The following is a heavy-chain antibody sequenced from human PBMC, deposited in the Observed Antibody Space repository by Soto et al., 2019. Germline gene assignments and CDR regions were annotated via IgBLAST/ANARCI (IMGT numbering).Heavy chain of an antibody. CDR2: INPNGGSP. J-gene: IGHJ4*02. CDR1: GYSFTSYY. Sequence: ASVKVSCKASGYSFTSYYMHWVQQAPGQGLEWMGIINPNGGSPTFPQKFQGRIAITSDTSTSTVYMELSSLKSEDTAVYYCARDTNNQPFDYWGQGTLVTVSS. CDR3: ARDTNNQPFDY. D-gene: IGHD1-20*01. V-gene: IGHV1-46*01.